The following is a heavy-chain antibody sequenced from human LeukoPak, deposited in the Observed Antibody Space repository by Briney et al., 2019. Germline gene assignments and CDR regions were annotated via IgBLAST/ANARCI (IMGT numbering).Heavy chain of an antibody. CDR3: ARDLEDYGSGSYSELDY. J-gene: IGHJ4*02. CDR2: INSDGSST. D-gene: IGHD3-10*01. V-gene: IGHV3-74*01. Sequence: PGGSLRLSCAASGFTFSSYWMHWVRQAPGKGLVWVSRINSDGSSTSYADSVKGRFTITRDNAKNTLYLQMNSLRAEDTAVYYCARDLEDYGSGSYSELDYWGQGTLVTVSS. CDR1: GFTFSSYW.